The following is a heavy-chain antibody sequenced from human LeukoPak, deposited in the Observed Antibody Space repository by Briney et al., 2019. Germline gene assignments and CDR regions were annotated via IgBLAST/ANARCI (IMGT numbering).Heavy chain of an antibody. D-gene: IGHD5-12*01. CDR1: GFTLSNFW. CDR2: IKEDGSDK. Sequence: GGSLRLSCAASGFTLSNFWMACVRQAPGKGLEWVAHIKEDGSDKKYVDSVKGRFTISRDNPKNSLYLQMNSLRAEDTAVYYCARDIGYHTFDYWGQGGLVTVSS. CDR3: ARDIGYHTFDY. J-gene: IGHJ4*02. V-gene: IGHV3-7*05.